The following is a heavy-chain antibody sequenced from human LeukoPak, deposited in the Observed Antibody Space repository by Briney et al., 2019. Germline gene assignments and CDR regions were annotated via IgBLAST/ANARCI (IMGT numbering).Heavy chain of an antibody. CDR2: ISGGGGST. Sequence: GGYLRLSCAASGFTFTSYSMKWVRQAPGKGLEWVSPISGGGGSTYYADSVKGRFTISRDNSKNTLYLQVNSLRAEDTAVYYCAKGGKWDVTPFDYWGQGTLVTVSS. CDR3: AKGGKWDVTPFDY. V-gene: IGHV3-23*01. J-gene: IGHJ4*02. D-gene: IGHD1-26*01. CDR1: GFTFTSYS.